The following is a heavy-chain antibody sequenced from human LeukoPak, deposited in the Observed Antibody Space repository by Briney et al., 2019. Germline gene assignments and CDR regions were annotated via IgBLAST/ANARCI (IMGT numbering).Heavy chain of an antibody. V-gene: IGHV4-34*01. CDR3: ARRYDY. J-gene: IGHJ4*02. CDR2: INHSGST. CDR1: GGSFSGYY. Sequence: SVTLSFTCAVYGGSFSGYYWSWSRQPPGKGLEWIGEINHSGSTNYNPSLKSRVTISVDTSKNQFSLKLSSVTAADTAVYYCARRYDYWGQGTLVTVSS.